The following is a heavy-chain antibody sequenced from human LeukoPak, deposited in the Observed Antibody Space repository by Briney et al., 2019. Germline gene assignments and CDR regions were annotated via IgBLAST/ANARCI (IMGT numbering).Heavy chain of an antibody. CDR3: ARDVSEGVGEKHFDY. CDR2: ISSSSSYI. J-gene: IGHJ4*02. V-gene: IGHV3-21*01. CDR1: GFTFSSYS. D-gene: IGHD1-26*01. Sequence: PGGSLRLSCAASGFTFSSYSMNWVRQAPGKGLEWVSSISSSSSYIYYADSVKGRFTISRDNAKNSLYLQMNSLRAEDTAVYYCARDVSEGVGEKHFDYWGQGTLVTVSS.